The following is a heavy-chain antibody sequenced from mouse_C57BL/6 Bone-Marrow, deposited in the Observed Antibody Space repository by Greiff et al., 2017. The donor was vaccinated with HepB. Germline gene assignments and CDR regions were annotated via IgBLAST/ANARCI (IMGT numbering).Heavy chain of an antibody. CDR1: GYTFTSYW. V-gene: IGHV1-55*01. D-gene: IGHD1-1*01. Sequence: QVQLQQPGAELVKPGASVKMSCKASGYTFTSYWITWVKQRPGHGLEWIGDIYPGSGSTNYNEKFKSKATLTVDTSSSTAYMQLRSLTSEDSAVYYCARGDYGSSAWFAYWGQGTLVTVSA. CDR2: IYPGSGST. CDR3: ARGDYGSSAWFAY. J-gene: IGHJ3*01.